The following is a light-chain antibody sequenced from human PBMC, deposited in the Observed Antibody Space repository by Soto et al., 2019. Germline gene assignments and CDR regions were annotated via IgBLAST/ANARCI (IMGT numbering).Light chain of an antibody. CDR2: DVS. CDR3: QQYGSTPLT. J-gene: IGKJ4*01. Sequence: EIVLTQSPGTLSSSPGERATLSCRASQSVRNNYLAWYQQKPGQPPRFLIYDVSIRAAGIPDRFSGSGSGTDFTLTISRLEPEDFAVYYCQQYGSTPLTFGGGTKVEIE. CDR1: QSVRNNY. V-gene: IGKV3-20*01.